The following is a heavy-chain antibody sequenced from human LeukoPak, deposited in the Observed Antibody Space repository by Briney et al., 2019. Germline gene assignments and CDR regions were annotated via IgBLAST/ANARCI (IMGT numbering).Heavy chain of an antibody. V-gene: IGHV4-4*07. J-gene: IGHJ4*02. CDR3: ARGWSSSSYFNF. CDR2: IYDSGTT. CDR1: GASVCLYY. Sequence: SDTLSLTCTVSGASVCLYYWNWIRQPAGKGLEWIGRIYDSGTTNSNPSLKSRVAMSVDTSRNQFSLQLFSLTAADTAVYYCARGWSSSSYFNFWGQGILVTVSS. D-gene: IGHD6-6*01.